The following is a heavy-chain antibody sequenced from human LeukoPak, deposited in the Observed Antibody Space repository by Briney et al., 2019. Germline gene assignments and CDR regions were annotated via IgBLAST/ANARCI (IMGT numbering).Heavy chain of an antibody. CDR2: IYSGGST. D-gene: IGHD6-19*01. Sequence: GGSLRLSCAASGFTVSSNCMSWVRQAPGKGLEWVSVIYSGGSTYYADSVKGRFTISRDNSKNTLYLQMNSLRAEDTAVYYCARDFGQWLVRSDAFDIWGQGTMVTVSS. CDR1: GFTVSSNC. J-gene: IGHJ3*02. V-gene: IGHV3-53*01. CDR3: ARDFGQWLVRSDAFDI.